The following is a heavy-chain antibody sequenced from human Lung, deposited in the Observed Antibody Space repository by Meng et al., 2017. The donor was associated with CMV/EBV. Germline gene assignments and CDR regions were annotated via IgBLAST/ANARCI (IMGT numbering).Heavy chain of an antibody. CDR1: GFTFRDYF. J-gene: IGHJ4*02. Sequence: VPVGLFGGGLPKPGVFLEPSVAASGFTFRDYFMIWIRQAPGKGLECVSYISSSSSYTNYADSVKGRFTISRDNAKNSLYLQMNSLRAEDTAVYYCARAGVGTGSSGVYWGQGTLVTVSS. D-gene: IGHD1-26*01. CDR3: ARAGVGTGSSGVY. CDR2: ISSSSSYT. V-gene: IGHV3-11*06.